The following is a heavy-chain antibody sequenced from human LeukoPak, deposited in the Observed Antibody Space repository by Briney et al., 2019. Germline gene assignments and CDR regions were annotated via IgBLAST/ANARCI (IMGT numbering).Heavy chain of an antibody. CDR1: GDAVFSGTYS. CDR2: IYYSGST. V-gene: IGHV4-61*01. CDR3: ARHVSMVGYFDL. J-gene: IGHJ2*01. Sequence: SETLSLTCTVSGDAVFSGTYSWSWIRQPPGRGLEWIGYIYYSGSTNSNPSLKSRVTISVDTSKNQVSLRLSAVTAADTAVYYCARHVSMVGYFDLWGRGTLVTVSS. D-gene: IGHD2-15*01.